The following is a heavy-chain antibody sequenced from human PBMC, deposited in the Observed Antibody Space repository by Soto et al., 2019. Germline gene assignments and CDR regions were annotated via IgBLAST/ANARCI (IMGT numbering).Heavy chain of an antibody. CDR1: GGTFSTYA. J-gene: IGHJ4*02. V-gene: IGHV1-69*12. D-gene: IGHD5-12*01. CDR2: IIPMFGTA. Sequence: QVQLVQSGAEVKKPESSVKVSCKAPGGTFSTYAISWVRQAPGQGLEWMGGIIPMFGTANYAQRFQDSVTLTADESTNTVDMELSSLRSDDTAVYFCASGIQRWLRRINNGYSGWGQGTLVTVSS. CDR3: ASGIQRWLRRINNGYSG.